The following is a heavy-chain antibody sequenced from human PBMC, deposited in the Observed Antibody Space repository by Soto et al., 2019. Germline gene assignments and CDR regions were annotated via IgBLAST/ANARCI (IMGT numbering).Heavy chain of an antibody. V-gene: IGHV1-69*01. D-gene: IGHD5-12*01. Sequence: QVQLVQSGAEVKKPGSSVKVSCKASGGTFSSYAISWVRQAPGQGLEWMGGIIPIFGTANYAQKFQGRVTITADESTSTAYMELSRLRSEDTAVYYCSSLREGYNFVLGPWGQGTLVTVSS. J-gene: IGHJ5*02. CDR2: IIPIFGTA. CDR1: GGTFSSYA. CDR3: SSLREGYNFVLGP.